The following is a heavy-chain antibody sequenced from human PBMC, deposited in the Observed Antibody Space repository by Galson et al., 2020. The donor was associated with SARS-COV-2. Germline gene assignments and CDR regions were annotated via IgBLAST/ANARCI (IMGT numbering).Heavy chain of an antibody. Sequence: GGSLRLSCAASGFSFSDYWMHWVRQAPGKGLVWVSRINTYGNSTNYADSVRGRFTVSMDNAKNMLYLQMNSRRAEDTAVYDCVRDSSGDYWGQGTLVPVSS. CDR3: VRDSSGDY. V-gene: IGHV3-74*01. CDR2: INTYGNST. CDR1: GFSFSDYW. J-gene: IGHJ4*02. D-gene: IGHD3-22*01.